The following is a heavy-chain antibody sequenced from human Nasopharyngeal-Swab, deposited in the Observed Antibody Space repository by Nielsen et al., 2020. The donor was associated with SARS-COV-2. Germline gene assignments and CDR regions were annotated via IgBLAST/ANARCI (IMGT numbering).Heavy chain of an antibody. Sequence: GGSLRLSCAASGFTFSAFWMSWVRQAPGRGLEWVANIKEDGNEQYYADSVKGRFTISRDNGKNSLFLEMNSLRAEDTAIYYWFIGHYMDSWGKGTAVIVSS. V-gene: IGHV3-7*01. J-gene: IGHJ6*03. CDR3: FIGHYMDS. CDR2: IKEDGNEQ. CDR1: GFTFSAFW.